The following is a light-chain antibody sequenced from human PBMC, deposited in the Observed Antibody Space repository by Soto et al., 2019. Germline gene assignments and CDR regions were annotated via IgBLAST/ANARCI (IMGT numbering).Light chain of an antibody. Sequence: DIQMNQSPSTLSASVGDRVTITCRASQSISSWLAWFQQKPGKAPKLLIYKASTLESGVPSRFSGSGSGTEFTLTISSLQPDDFATYYCQQYKTFWTFGQGTKVDIK. V-gene: IGKV1-5*03. CDR2: KAS. J-gene: IGKJ1*01. CDR1: QSISSW. CDR3: QQYKTFWT.